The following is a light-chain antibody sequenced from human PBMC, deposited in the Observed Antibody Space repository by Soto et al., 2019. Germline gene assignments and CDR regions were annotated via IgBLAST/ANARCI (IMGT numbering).Light chain of an antibody. CDR3: QQYNSYSYT. CDR2: KAS. J-gene: IGKJ2*01. V-gene: IGKV1-5*03. CDR1: QSISSW. Sequence: DIQMTQSPSTLSASVGDRVTITCRTSQSISSWLAWYQQKPGKAPKLLIYKASSLESGVPSRFRGSGSGTEFTLTIRSLQPDDFATYYCQQYNSYSYTFGQGTKLEI.